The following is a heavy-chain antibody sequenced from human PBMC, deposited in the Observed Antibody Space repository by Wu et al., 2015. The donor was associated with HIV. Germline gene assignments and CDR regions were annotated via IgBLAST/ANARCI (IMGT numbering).Heavy chain of an antibody. D-gene: IGHD3-16*01. CDR1: GYTFTGYY. V-gene: IGHV1-2*02. CDR2: INPNSGGT. J-gene: IGHJ4*02. CDR3: ARDRCWMGQCPLGFDY. Sequence: PGASVKVSCKASGYTFTGYYMHWVRQAPGQGLEWMGWINPNSGGTNYAQKFQGRVTMTRDTSISTAYMELSRLRSDDTAVYYCARDRCWMGQCPLGFDYWGQGTLVTVSS.